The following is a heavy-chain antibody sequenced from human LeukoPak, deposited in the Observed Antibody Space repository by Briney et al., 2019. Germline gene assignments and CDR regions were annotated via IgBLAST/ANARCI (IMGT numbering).Heavy chain of an antibody. V-gene: IGHV1-18*01. CDR3: ARGQAARTSAYYYYYGMDV. CDR1: GYTFTSYG. Sequence: GASVKVSCTASGYTFTSYGISWVRQAPGQGLEWMGWISAYNGNTNSAQKLQGRVTMTTDTSTSTAYMELRSLRSDDTAVYYCARGQAARTSAYYYYYGMDVWGQGTTVTVSS. CDR2: ISAYNGNT. D-gene: IGHD6-6*01. J-gene: IGHJ6*02.